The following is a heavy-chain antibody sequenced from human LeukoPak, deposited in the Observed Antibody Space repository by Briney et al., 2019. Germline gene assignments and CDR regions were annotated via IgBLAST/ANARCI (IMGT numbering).Heavy chain of an antibody. V-gene: IGHV3-21*01. CDR2: ISHSSNYK. CDR3: ARGLRSCNSASCHPTWFDP. J-gene: IGHJ5*02. D-gene: IGHD2-2*01. CDR1: DLTFSGYI. Sequence: PGGSLRLSCEASDLTFSGYIMNWVRLAPGRGLEWVSSISHSSNYKYYADSVKGRFTISRDNAVNSLYLQMNSLRAEDTAVYYCARGLRSCNSASCHPTWFDPWGQGALVTVSS.